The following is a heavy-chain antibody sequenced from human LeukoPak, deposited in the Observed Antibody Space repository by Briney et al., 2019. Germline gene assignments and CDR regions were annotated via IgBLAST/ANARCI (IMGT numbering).Heavy chain of an antibody. J-gene: IGHJ4*02. CDR3: VRDGPNGYNDLDS. D-gene: IGHD5-24*01. CDR2: ISSDGSNK. Sequence: GGSLRLSCAASGFAFSSYSMHWVRQAPGKGLGSVAVISSDGSNKYYADSMKGRFTISRDNSKNTLYLEMNSLRAEDTAVYYCVRDGPNGYNDLDSWGQGTLAIVSS. V-gene: IGHV3-30*04. CDR1: GFAFSSYS.